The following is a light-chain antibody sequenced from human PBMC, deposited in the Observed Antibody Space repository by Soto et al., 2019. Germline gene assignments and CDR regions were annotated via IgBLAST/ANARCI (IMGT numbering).Light chain of an antibody. CDR1: QRVLYSSDTKNY. J-gene: IGKJ3*01. Sequence: DIVLTQSPDSLAVSLGERATINCKSSQRVLYSSDTKNYLAWYQQKPGQPPKLLIYWASTRESGVPDRFSGSGSGTDFTLTISSLQAEDVAVYYCQQYYSFPFSFGPGTKVDIK. CDR2: WAS. V-gene: IGKV4-1*01. CDR3: QQYYSFPFS.